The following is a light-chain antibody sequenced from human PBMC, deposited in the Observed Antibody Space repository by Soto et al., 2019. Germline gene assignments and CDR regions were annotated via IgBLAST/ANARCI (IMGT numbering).Light chain of an antibody. CDR3: QQYNSYPLI. V-gene: IGKV1-5*03. J-gene: IGKJ4*01. CDR2: KAS. Sequence: DIQMTQSPSTLSASVGDRVTITCRASQSISSWLAWYQQKPGKTPKLLIHKASSLESGVPSRFSGSGSGTEFTLTLSSRQPDDFATYYCQQYNSYPLIFGGGTKVQLK. CDR1: QSISSW.